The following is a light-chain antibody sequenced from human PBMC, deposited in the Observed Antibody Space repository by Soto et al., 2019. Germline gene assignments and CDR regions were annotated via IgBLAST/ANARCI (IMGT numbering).Light chain of an antibody. V-gene: IGKV1-16*01. CDR3: QQDNSYSVT. CDR2: AAS. Sequence: DIQMTQSPSSLSASVGDRVTITCRASQGISNYLAWYQQKPGKVPKLLIYAASSLESGVPSRLRRSGSGTEFTLPISSLQPDDVATYLCQQDNSYSVTLGQGTKV. J-gene: IGKJ1*01. CDR1: QGISNY.